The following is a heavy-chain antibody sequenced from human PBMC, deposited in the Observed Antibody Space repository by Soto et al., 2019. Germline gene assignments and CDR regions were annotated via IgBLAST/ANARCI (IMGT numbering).Heavy chain of an antibody. CDR2: ISAGGGGT. CDR1: AFTFSSYA. D-gene: IGHD3-10*01. CDR3: AKAYGSGSYSYLFDY. J-gene: IGHJ4*01. V-gene: IGHV3-23*01. Sequence: GGSLRLSCAASAFTFSSYAMSWVRQAPGKGLEWVSTISAGGGGTYYADSVKGRYTISRDNSKNTLYLQMNSLSAEDSAVYYCAKAYGSGSYSYLFDYWGYGTLVTVSS.